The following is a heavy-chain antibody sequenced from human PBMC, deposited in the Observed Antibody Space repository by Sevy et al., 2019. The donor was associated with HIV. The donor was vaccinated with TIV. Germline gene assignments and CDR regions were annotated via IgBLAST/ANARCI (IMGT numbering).Heavy chain of an antibody. Sequence: GGSLRLSCEASGFTFSKYSMSWVRQAPGKGLEWVSTFSFGCGRINYADSVKGRFTISRDDSKNTLYLQMNSLRAEDECGRCWGGIKKAAPGKGGFTISRDESKKTLYLQMNSLRADDTAVYYCAREVSTKPHDYWGQGTLVTVSS. J-gene: IGHJ4*02. CDR3: GGIKKAAPGKGGFTISRDESKKTLYLQMNSLRADDTAVYYCAREVSTKPHDY. D-gene: IGHD1-26*01. CDR1: GFTFSKYS. V-gene: IGHV3-23*01. CDR2: FSFGCGRI.